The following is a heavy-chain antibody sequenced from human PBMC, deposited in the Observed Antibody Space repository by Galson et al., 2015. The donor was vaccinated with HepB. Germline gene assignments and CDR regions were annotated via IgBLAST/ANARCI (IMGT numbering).Heavy chain of an antibody. CDR1: GFTFSSYG. Sequence: SLRLSCAASGFTFSSYGMHWVRQAPGKGLEWVAVISYDGSNKYYADSVKGRFTISRDNSKNTLYLQMNSLRAEDTAVYYCAKASRYQLLCAFDIWGQGTMVTVSS. CDR2: ISYDGSNK. J-gene: IGHJ3*02. CDR3: AKASRYQLLCAFDI. D-gene: IGHD2-2*01. V-gene: IGHV3-30*18.